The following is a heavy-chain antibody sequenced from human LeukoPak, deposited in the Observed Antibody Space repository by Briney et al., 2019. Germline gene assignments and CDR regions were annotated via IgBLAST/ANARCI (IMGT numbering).Heavy chain of an antibody. V-gene: IGHV3-9*01. CDR1: GFTFDDYA. Sequence: GGSLRLSCAASGFTFDDYAMHWVRQAPGKGLEWVSGISWNSGSIGYADSVKGRFTISRDIAKNSLYLQMNSLRAEDTALYYCAKVSGRYFDWLRRYYFDYWGQGTLVTVSS. CDR2: ISWNSGSI. D-gene: IGHD3-9*01. CDR3: AKVSGRYFDWLRRYYFDY. J-gene: IGHJ4*02.